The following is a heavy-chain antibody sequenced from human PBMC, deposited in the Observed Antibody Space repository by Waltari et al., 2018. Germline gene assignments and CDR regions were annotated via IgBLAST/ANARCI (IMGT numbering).Heavy chain of an antibody. CDR2: IYTSGST. CDR3: ARDTYYYDSSGYYDWYFDL. CDR1: GCSISSYY. Sequence: QVQLQESGPGLVKPSETLSLTCTVSGCSISSYYRSWIRQPAGKGLEWIGRIYTSGSTNYNPSLKSRVTRSVDTSKNQFSLKLSSVTAADTAVYYCARDTYYYDSSGYYDWYFDLWGRGTLVTVSS. J-gene: IGHJ2*01. D-gene: IGHD3-22*01. V-gene: IGHV4-4*07.